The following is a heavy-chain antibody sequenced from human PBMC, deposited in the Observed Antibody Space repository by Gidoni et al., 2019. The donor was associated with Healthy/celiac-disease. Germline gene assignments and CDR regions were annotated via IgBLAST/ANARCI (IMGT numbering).Heavy chain of an antibody. D-gene: IGHD4-17*01. CDR1: GFTFSSYS. V-gene: IGHV3-48*02. CDR2: IRIISSII. CDR3: ATLDYATYYYYYGMDV. Sequence: EVQLVESGGGLVQPGGSLRLSWAASGFTFSSYSMNWFRQAPGKGREWVSYIRIISSIIHYADSVKGRVTISRDNAKNSLYLQMNSLRDEDTAVYYCATLDYATYYYYYGMDVWGQGTTVTVSS. J-gene: IGHJ6*02.